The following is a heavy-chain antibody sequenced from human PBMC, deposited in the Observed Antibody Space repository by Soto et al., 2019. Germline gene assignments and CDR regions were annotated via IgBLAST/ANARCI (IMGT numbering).Heavy chain of an antibody. CDR1: GGTFSSYA. V-gene: IGHV1-69*13. CDR3: ARSRLVGYCSSTSCDGYNWFDP. CDR2: IIPIFGTA. Sequence: SVKVSCKASGGTFSSYAISWVRQAPGQGLEWMGGIIPIFGTANYAQKFQGRVTITADESTSTAYMELSSLRSEDTAVYYCARSRLVGYCSSTSCDGYNWFDPWGQGTLVTVAS. J-gene: IGHJ5*02. D-gene: IGHD2-2*01.